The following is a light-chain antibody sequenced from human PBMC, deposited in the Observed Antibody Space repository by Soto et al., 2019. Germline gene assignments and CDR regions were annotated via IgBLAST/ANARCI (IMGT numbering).Light chain of an antibody. CDR3: QQYGSSPQT. J-gene: IGKJ1*01. V-gene: IGKV3-20*01. CDR2: GAS. Sequence: EIVLTQSPGTLSLSPGERATLSCRASQSVSSSYLAWYQQKPGQAPRLLIYGASSRATGIPDRFSGSGSGTDFTHTISRLEPEDFAVYYCQQYGSSPQTFGQGIKVDIK. CDR1: QSVSSSY.